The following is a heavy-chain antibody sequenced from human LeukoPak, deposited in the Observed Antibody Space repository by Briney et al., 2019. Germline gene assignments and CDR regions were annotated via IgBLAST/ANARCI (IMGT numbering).Heavy chain of an antibody. CDR1: GFTVSSNY. CDR3: ARVYSSGWYYDY. J-gene: IGHJ4*02. Sequence: HPGGSLRLSCAASGFTVSSNYMSWVRQAPGKGLEWVSVIYSGGSTYYADSVKGRFTISRDNPKNTLYLQMSSLRAEDTAVYYCARVYSSGWYYDYWGQGTLVTVSS. CDR2: IYSGGST. V-gene: IGHV3-53*01. D-gene: IGHD6-19*01.